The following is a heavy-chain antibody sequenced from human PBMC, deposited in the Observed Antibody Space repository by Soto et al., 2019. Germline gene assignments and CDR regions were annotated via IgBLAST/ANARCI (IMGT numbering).Heavy chain of an antibody. CDR1: VVSINSGGYH. Sequence: PSETLSLTCSFSVVSINSGGYHCTWIRQHPEKGLEWIGYIYYRGNTYYNPSLRSRLTISVDTSKSQFSLNLTSVTAADTAVYYCARNSDIGLRDWFERWGQSTLDSVSS. CDR3: ARNSDIGLRDWFER. J-gene: IGHJ5*02. CDR2: IYYRGNT. D-gene: IGHD3-9*01. V-gene: IGHV4-31*03.